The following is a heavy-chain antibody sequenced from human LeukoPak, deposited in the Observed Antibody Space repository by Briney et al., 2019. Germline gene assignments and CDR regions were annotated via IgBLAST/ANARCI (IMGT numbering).Heavy chain of an antibody. D-gene: IGHD2-15*01. CDR2: ISSSGDTI. CDR3: ARYCSGGTGYPHYYYYGMDV. J-gene: IGHJ6*02. Sequence: PGGSLRLSCAASGFTFSSYGMNWVRQAPGKGLEWVSYISSSGDTIYYADSVKGRFTISRDNAKNSLYLQMSSLRAEDTAVYYCARYCSGGTGYPHYYYYGMDVWGQGTTVTVSS. CDR1: GFTFSSYG. V-gene: IGHV3-48*01.